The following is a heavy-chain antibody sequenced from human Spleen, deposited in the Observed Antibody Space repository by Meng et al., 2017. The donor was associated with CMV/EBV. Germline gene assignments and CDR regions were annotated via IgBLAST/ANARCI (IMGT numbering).Heavy chain of an antibody. Sequence: GGSLRLSCAASGFTFSDYYMSWIRQAPGKGLEWVSAISGSGGSTYYADSVKGRFTISRDNSKNTLYLQMNSLRAEDTAVYYCAKTHRSVATTGDFDYWGQGTLVTVSS. V-gene: IGHV3-23*01. CDR2: ISGSGGST. D-gene: IGHD5-12*01. CDR3: AKTHRSVATTGDFDY. J-gene: IGHJ4*02. CDR1: GFTFSDYY.